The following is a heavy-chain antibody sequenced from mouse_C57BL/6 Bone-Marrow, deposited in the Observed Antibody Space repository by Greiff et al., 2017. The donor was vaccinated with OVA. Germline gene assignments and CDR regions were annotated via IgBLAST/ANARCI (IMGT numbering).Heavy chain of an antibody. CDR1: GFTFTSYW. Sequence: VQLQQSGAELARPGASVKMSCKASGFTFTSYWITWVIQRPGQGLEWIGDFYPGSGSTNYNEKFKSKATLTVDTSSSTAYMQLSSLTSEDSAVYYCARRGYYEYFDVWGTGTTVTVSS. J-gene: IGHJ1*03. D-gene: IGHD2-4*01. V-gene: IGHV1-55*01. CDR2: FYPGSGST. CDR3: ARRGYYEYFDV.